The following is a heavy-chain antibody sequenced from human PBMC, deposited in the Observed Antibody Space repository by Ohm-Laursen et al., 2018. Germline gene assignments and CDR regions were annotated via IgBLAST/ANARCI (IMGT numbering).Heavy chain of an antibody. CDR2: IYSTGST. V-gene: IGHV4-61*08. D-gene: IGHD6-19*01. Sequence: TLSLTCTVSGGSISSGGYYWSWIRQPPGKGLEWIGYIYSTGSTNYNPSLKSRVTISVDTSKNQFSLKLSSVTAADTAVYYCARDRSDSSGWYYFDYWGQGTLVTVSS. CDR1: GGSISSGGYY. CDR3: ARDRSDSSGWYYFDY. J-gene: IGHJ4*02.